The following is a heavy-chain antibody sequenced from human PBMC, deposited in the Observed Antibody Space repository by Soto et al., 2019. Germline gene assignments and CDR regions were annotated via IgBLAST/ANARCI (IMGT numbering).Heavy chain of an antibody. Sequence: ASVKVSCKASGYTFTGYYMHWVRQAPGQGLEWMGWINPNSGGTNYAQKFQGRVTMTRDTSISTAYMELSRLRSDDTAVYYCATLGPDIDILTLGDYYYGMDVWGQGTTVTVPS. CDR2: INPNSGGT. CDR1: GYTFTGYY. J-gene: IGHJ6*02. V-gene: IGHV1-2*02. D-gene: IGHD3-9*01. CDR3: ATLGPDIDILTLGDYYYGMDV.